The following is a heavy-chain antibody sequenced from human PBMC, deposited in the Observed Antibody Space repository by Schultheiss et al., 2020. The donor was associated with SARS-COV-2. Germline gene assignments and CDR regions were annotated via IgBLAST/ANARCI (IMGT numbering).Heavy chain of an antibody. CDR1: GFTFSGSA. CDR2: IRSKANSYAT. D-gene: IGHD4-17*01. J-gene: IGHJ4*02. Sequence: GGSLRLSCAASGFTFSGSAMHWVRQASGKGLEWVGRIRSKANSYATAYAASVKGRFTISRDDSKNTAYLQMNSLKTEDTAVYYCTRPTLDYGDYSFDYWGQGTLVTVSS. CDR3: TRPTLDYGDYSFDY. V-gene: IGHV3-73*01.